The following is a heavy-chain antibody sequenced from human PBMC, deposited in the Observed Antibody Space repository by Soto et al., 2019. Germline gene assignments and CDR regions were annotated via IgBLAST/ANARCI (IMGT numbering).Heavy chain of an antibody. CDR3: ASGSSSWSNLSKADAFDI. CDR1: GGNIRNYD. Sequence: SQMHPLRNTVSGGNIRNYDCSWIRQPTGKGLEWIGYIYYSGSTNYNPSLKSRVTISVDTSKNQFSLKLSSVTAADTAVYYCASGSSSWSNLSKADAFDIWGQGTLVTVSS. V-gene: IGHV4-59*01. D-gene: IGHD6-13*01. J-gene: IGHJ3*02. CDR2: IYYSGST.